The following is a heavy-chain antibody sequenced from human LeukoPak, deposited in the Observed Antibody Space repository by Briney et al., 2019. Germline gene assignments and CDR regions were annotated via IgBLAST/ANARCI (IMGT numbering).Heavy chain of an antibody. Sequence: GGSLLLSCPTSGFTFDFYAMHGVRQAPGKGLEGVAVMSYDGRYRYYADSAKGRFTISRDNSKRTLYLEMSSLRPEDTALYYCARSELYYGSESYYHLDYWGHGTLVTVSS. J-gene: IGHJ4*01. CDR1: GFTFDFYA. V-gene: IGHV3-30*03. D-gene: IGHD3-10*01. CDR2: MSYDGRYR. CDR3: ARSELYYGSESYYHLDY.